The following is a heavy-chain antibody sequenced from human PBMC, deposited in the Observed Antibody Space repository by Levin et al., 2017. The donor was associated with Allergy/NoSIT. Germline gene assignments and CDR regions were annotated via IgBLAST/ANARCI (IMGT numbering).Heavy chain of an antibody. D-gene: IGHD4-17*01. CDR1: GYTLSSRG. V-gene: IGHV7-4-1*02. J-gene: IGHJ4*02. CDR3: ARDDTVTSTFDY. CDR2: INTNTGNP. Sequence: GGSLRLSCKASGYTLSSRGMSWVRQAPGQGLEWMGWINTNTGNPTYAQGFTGRFVFSLDTSVSTAYLQINSLKAEDTAVYYCARDDTVTSTFDYWGQGTLVTVSS.